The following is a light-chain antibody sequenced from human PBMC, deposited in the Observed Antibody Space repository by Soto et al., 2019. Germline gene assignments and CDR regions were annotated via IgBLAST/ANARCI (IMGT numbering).Light chain of an antibody. Sequence: QSVVTQPASVSGSPGQSITISCTGTSSDVGGYDYVSWYQQYPGEAPRLIIYEVNNRPSGVSDRFSGSKSGNTASLTISGLRAEDEGDYFCSSFTGTSALILFGGGTKLTVL. CDR3: SSFTGTSALIL. CDR1: SSDVGGYDY. CDR2: EVN. J-gene: IGLJ2*01. V-gene: IGLV2-14*01.